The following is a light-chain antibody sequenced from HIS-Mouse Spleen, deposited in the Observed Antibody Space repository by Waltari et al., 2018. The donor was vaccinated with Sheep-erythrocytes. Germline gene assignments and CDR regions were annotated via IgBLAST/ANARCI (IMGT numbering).Light chain of an antibody. Sequence: QSALTQPASVSGSPGQSITISCTGTSSDEGGYNYVSWYQQHPGKAPKHWIYEVSKRPSVVSSRISGSKSGETASLGIAGVQAGDDADYYCRSYTSSSTWVFGGETKLTVL. V-gene: IGLV2-14*01. CDR1: SSDEGGYNY. J-gene: IGLJ3*02. CDR2: EVS. CDR3: RSYTSSSTWV.